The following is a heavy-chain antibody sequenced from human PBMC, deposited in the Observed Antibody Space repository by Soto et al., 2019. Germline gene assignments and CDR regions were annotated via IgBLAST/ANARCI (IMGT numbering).Heavy chain of an antibody. J-gene: IGHJ4*02. Sequence: EVELLESGGGLVQPGGSVRLSCAASGFTFSNYAMNWVRQAPGKGLEWVSAMSGSGDSTYYADSLKGRFTISRDNSKNTLYLQMNSLRAEGTAVYYCATSGYESGSYAFDDWGQGTLVTVSS. CDR1: GFTFSNYA. CDR3: ATSGYESGSYAFDD. CDR2: MSGSGDST. V-gene: IGHV3-23*01. D-gene: IGHD3-10*01.